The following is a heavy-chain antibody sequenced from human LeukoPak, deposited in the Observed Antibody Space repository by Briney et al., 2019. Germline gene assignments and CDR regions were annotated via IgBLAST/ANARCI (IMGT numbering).Heavy chain of an antibody. CDR3: ARDRSPKGGSYPLDY. V-gene: IGHV1-69*04. D-gene: IGHD1-26*01. J-gene: IGHJ4*02. CDR2: IIPILGIA. CDR1: GGTFSSYT. Sequence: ASVKVSCKASGGTFSSYTISWVRQAPGQGLEWMGRIIPILGIANYAQKFQDRVTITADKSTSTAYMELSSLRSEGTAVYYCARDRSPKGGSYPLDYWGQGTLVTVSS.